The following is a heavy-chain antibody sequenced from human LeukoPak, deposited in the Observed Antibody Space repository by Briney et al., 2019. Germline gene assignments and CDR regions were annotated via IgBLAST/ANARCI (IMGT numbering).Heavy chain of an antibody. CDR3: ITPLPYSAQ. J-gene: IGHJ4*02. D-gene: IGHD2-21*01. CDR1: GFTFSDYY. Sequence: GGSLRLSFAASGFTFSDYYMSCIRQAPGKGLEWVSYISSSGSTLYYADSVKGRITISRDNAKNSLYLQMNSLKTEDTAVYYCITPLPYSAQGGQGTLVTVSS. CDR2: ISSSGSTL. V-gene: IGHV3-11*01.